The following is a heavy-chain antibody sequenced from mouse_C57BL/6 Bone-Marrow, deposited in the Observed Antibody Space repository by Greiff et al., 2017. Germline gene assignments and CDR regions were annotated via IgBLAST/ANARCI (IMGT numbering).Heavy chain of an antibody. CDR2: LYPRSGNT. J-gene: IGHJ3*01. CDR3: ARRGVITTKGVFAY. Sequence: QVQLQQSGAELARPGASVKLSCKASGYTFTSYGISWVKQSTGQGLEWIGELYPRSGNTYYNEKFKGKATLTADTSSRTAYMELRSRTSDDSAVYFCARRGVITTKGVFAYWGQGTLVTVSA. V-gene: IGHV1-81*01. D-gene: IGHD1-1*01. CDR1: GYTFTSYG.